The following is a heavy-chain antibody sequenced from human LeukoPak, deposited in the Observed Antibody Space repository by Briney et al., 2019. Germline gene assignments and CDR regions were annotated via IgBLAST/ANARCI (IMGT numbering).Heavy chain of an antibody. V-gene: IGHV3-11*01. CDR1: GFTFSDYY. CDR2: ITSSGDDI. CDR3: ASDIVATSGDF. J-gene: IGHJ4*02. D-gene: IGHD5-12*01. Sequence: GGSLRLSCAASGFTFSDYYMSWIRQAPGKGLEWVAYITSSGDDIYYADSVKGRFTISRDNAKNALSLRMSSLRVEDTATYYCASDIVATSGDFWGQGTLVSVSS.